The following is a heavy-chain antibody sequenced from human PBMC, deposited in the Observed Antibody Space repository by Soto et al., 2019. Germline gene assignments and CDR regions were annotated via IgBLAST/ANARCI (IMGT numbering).Heavy chain of an antibody. CDR1: GGSISSSSYY. CDR3: ALTNPSYYYYFGMDV. Sequence: PSETLSLTCTVSGGSISSSSYYWGWIRQPPGKGLEWIGSIYYSGSTYYNPSLKSRVTISVDTSKNQFSLKLSSVTAADTAAYCCALTNPSYYYYFGMDVWGQGTTVT. V-gene: IGHV4-39*01. CDR2: IYYSGST. J-gene: IGHJ6*02.